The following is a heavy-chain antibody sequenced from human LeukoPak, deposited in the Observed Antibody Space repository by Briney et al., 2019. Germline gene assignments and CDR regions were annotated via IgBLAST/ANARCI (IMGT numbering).Heavy chain of an antibody. D-gene: IGHD3-10*01. J-gene: IGHJ3*01. V-gene: IGHV5-51*01. CDR1: GYSLTNYW. Sequence: GESLKISCKGSGYSLTNYWTVWVRQMPGKGLECMGTIYPGDSDPTYSPSFQGQVTISTDKSISTAYLQWSSLKASDTAMYYCASSVITPGGFDVWGQGTMVTISS. CDR3: ASSVITPGGFDV. CDR2: IYPGDSDP.